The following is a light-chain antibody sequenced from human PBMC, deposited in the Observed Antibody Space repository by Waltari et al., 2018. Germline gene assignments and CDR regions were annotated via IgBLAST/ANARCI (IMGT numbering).Light chain of an antibody. CDR2: EDH. J-gene: IGLJ3*02. CDR3: QSYDSNNQGV. CDR1: GGSIASNY. V-gene: IGLV6-57*02. Sequence: KFMLTQPHSVSESPGKTVTISCTGSGGSIASNYVQWSQQRPGSAPTTVIYEDHQRPSGVPDRFSASFDTSSNSASLTISGLKTEDEADYYCQSYDSNNQGVFGGGTKLTVL.